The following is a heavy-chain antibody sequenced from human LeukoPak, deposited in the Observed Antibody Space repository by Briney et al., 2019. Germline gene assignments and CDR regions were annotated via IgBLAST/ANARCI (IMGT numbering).Heavy chain of an antibody. Sequence: GGSLRLSCAASGFTFSSYWMSWVRQAPGKGLEWVANIKQDGSEKYYADSVQGRFTISRDSSHLYLQMNNLTVDDTGLYYCARSNGFWGRLDDYWGQGTQVTVSS. CDR3: ARSNGFWGRLDDY. CDR1: GFTFSSYW. CDR2: IKQDGSEK. D-gene: IGHD3/OR15-3a*01. V-gene: IGHV3-7*01. J-gene: IGHJ4*02.